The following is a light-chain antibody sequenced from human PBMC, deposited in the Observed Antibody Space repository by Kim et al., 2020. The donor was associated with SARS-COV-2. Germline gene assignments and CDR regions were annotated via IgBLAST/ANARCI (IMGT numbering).Light chain of an antibody. CDR3: QQYNEWPSFT. Sequence: SPGEGATLSCRASQSGSSNLAWYQQKPGQAPRLLLYGASTRATGSPARFSGSGSGTEFTLTISSLQSEDFAVYYCQQYNEWPSFTFGPGTKLEI. V-gene: IGKV3-15*01. CDR1: QSGSSN. J-gene: IGKJ3*01. CDR2: GAS.